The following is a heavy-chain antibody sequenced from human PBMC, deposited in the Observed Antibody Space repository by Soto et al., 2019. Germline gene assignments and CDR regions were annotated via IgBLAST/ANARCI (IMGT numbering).Heavy chain of an antibody. Sequence: GGSLRLSCAASGFTFSSYWMHWVRQAPGKGLVWVSRINSYGSSTTYADSVKGRLTISRDNAKNTLYLQMNSLRAEDTAVYYCARDRDGGSYYNYWGQGTQVTVSS. CDR1: GFTFSSYW. V-gene: IGHV3-74*01. J-gene: IGHJ4*02. CDR2: INSYGSST. CDR3: ARDRDGGSYYNY. D-gene: IGHD1-26*01.